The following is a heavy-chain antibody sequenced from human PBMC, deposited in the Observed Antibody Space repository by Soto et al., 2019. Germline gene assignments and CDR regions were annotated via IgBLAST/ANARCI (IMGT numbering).Heavy chain of an antibody. CDR3: DLEGKAEVATIIG. J-gene: IGHJ4*02. V-gene: IGHV4-31*03. Sequence: QVQLQESGPGLVKPSQPLSLTCTVSGGSISSGGYYWSWIRQHPGKGLEWFGYIYYSGSTYYNPSLKSRVTISVDTSKNQYSLKLSSVTAADTAVYYCDLEGKAEVATIIGWGQGTLVTVSS. D-gene: IGHD5-12*01. CDR1: GGSISSGGYY. CDR2: IYYSGST.